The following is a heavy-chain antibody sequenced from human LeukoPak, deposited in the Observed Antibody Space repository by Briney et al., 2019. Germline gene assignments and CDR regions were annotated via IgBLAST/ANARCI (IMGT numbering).Heavy chain of an antibody. D-gene: IGHD6-13*01. CDR2: ISPDGSRT. V-gene: IGHV3-30*03. Sequence: GGSLRLSCVASGFAFSDYGMDWVRQAPGKGLEWVAVISPDGSRTYYADSVKGRFTISRDNAKNTLYLQMNSLRAEDTAVYYCARDGYSSSWTLGYWGQGTLVTVSS. J-gene: IGHJ4*02. CDR3: ARDGYSSSWTLGY. CDR1: GFAFSDYG.